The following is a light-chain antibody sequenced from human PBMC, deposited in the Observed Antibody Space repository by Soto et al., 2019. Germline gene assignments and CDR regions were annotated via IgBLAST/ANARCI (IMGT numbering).Light chain of an antibody. CDR3: QTWATGPYVV. V-gene: IGLV4-69*01. Sequence: QPVLTQSPSASASLGASVKLTCTLSSGHSRYAIAWHQQQPEKGPRYLMQVNSDGSHTRGDGIPDRFSGSSSGAERYLTISSLQSEDEADYYCQTWATGPYVVFGGGTQLTVL. CDR1: SGHSRYA. J-gene: IGLJ2*01. CDR2: VNSDGSH.